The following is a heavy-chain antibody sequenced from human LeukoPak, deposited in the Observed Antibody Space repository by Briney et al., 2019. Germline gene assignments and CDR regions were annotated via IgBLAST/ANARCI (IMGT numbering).Heavy chain of an antibody. CDR1: GGSISSGGYY. D-gene: IGHD4-17*01. J-gene: IGHJ4*02. V-gene: IGHV4-61*08. Sequence: SETLSLTRTVSGGSISSGGYYWSWIRQHPGKGLEWIGYIYYSGSTNYNPSLKSRVTISVDTSKNQFSLKLSSVTAADTAVYYCARETYGDYVIVWGQGTLVTVSS. CDR2: IYYSGST. CDR3: ARETYGDYVIV.